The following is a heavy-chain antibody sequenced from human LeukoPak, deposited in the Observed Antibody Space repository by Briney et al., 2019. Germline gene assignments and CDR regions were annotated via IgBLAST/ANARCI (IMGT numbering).Heavy chain of an antibody. D-gene: IGHD4-17*01. CDR2: IYYSGST. Sequence: SETLSLTCTVSGGSISSYYWSWIRQPPGKGLEWIGYIYYSGSTNYNPSLKSRVTISVDTSKNQFSLKLSSVTAADTAVYYCARGEDGTGDYRPTYFDSWGQGTLVTVSS. J-gene: IGHJ4*02. V-gene: IGHV4-59*01. CDR1: GGSISSYY. CDR3: ARGEDGTGDYRPTYFDS.